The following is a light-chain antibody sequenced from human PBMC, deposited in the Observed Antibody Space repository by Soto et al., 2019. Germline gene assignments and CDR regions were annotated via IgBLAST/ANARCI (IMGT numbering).Light chain of an antibody. CDR2: AAS. CDR3: QQYDTSPRT. Sequence: EIVLTQSPFTLSLSQGQRATLSCRASQNLGSGYLAWYQQKPGQAPRILIYAASSRATGIPDRFSGSGSGTDFTLSISRLEPEDFAVYYCQQYDTSPRTFGQGTKVDIK. V-gene: IGKV3-20*01. J-gene: IGKJ1*01. CDR1: QNLGSGY.